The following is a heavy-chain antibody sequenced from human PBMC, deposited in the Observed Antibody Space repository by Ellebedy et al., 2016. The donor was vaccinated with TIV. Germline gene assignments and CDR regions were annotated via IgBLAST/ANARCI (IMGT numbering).Heavy chain of an antibody. CDR3: ARLAMRAFDP. CDR2: INHSGST. Sequence: SQTLSLTXXVYRGSFSGYYWSWIRQPPGKGLEWIGEINHSGSTYYNPSLKSRVTISVDTSKNQFSLKLSSVTAADTAVYYCARLAMRAFDPWGQGTLVTVSS. V-gene: IGHV4-34*01. CDR1: RGSFSGYY. J-gene: IGHJ5*02.